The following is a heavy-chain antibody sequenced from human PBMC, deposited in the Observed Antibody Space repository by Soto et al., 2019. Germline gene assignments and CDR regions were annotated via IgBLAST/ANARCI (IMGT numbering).Heavy chain of an antibody. CDR2: ISGSDGKT. CDR1: GFSFISYA. D-gene: IGHD3-10*01. J-gene: IGHJ4*02. CDR3: VRWSYLDH. V-gene: IGHV3-23*01. Sequence: GGSLRLSCAASGFSFISYAMSWVRQAPGKGLEWVSTISGSDGKTFYADSVKGRFSISRDTSKNMLYLQMNNPRGDDTAVYYCVRWSYLDHWRQGTRVTVPS.